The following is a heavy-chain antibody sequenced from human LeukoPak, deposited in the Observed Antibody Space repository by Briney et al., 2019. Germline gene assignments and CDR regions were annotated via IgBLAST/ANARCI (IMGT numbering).Heavy chain of an antibody. CDR1: GFTVINAW. Sequence: PGGSLRLSCEVSGFTVINAWMSWVRQAPGKGLEWVGRIKSKTDGGTTDYAAPVKGRFTISRDDSKNTLYLQMNSLKTEDTAVYYCTTEYPCSGGSCYWGQGTLVTVSS. CDR2: IKSKTDGGTT. D-gene: IGHD2-15*01. J-gene: IGHJ4*02. V-gene: IGHV3-15*01. CDR3: TTEYPCSGGSCY.